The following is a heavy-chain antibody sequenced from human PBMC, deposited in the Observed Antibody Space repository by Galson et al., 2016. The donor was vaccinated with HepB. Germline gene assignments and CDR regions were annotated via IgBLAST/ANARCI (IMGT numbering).Heavy chain of an antibody. CDR3: EGYCDTGSCYGTEY. CDR2: ISCTSDRL. V-gene: IGHV3-9*01. Sequence: SLRLSCAAPGFTFGDYVMDGVRQAPGKGLEWVSRISCTSDRLDCADSVKGRFTISRDNAKNSLFLQMNSLRAEDTAVYHCEGYCDTGSCYGTEYWGQGTLVTVSS. CDR1: GFTFGDYV. J-gene: IGHJ4*02. D-gene: IGHD2-15*01.